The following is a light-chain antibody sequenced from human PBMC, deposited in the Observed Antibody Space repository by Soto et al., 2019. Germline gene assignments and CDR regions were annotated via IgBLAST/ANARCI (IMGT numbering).Light chain of an antibody. Sequence: DIQMTQSPSTLCASVGDRVTITCRASQSISIWLAWYQQKPGKAPKILIYKASSLESGVPSRFSGSGSGTEFTPTISSLQPDDFATYYCQQYSTYTPRTFGQGTKVDIK. V-gene: IGKV1-5*03. J-gene: IGKJ1*01. CDR2: KAS. CDR3: QQYSTYTPRT. CDR1: QSISIW.